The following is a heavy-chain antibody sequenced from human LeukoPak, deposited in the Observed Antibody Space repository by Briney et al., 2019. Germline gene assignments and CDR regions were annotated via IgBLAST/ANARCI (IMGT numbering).Heavy chain of an antibody. J-gene: IGHJ6*02. CDR2: IHYSGST. V-gene: IGHV4-39*01. D-gene: IGHD3-10*02. CDR3: ARLGMFKLKRGYYYALDV. Sequence: SETLSLTCTVSGDSISSSSSYWGWIRQPQGQGLEYIRSIHYSGSTDYNPSLKSRVTISVDTSKNQYSLKLSSVTAADTAVYYCARLGMFKLKRGYYYALDVCGQGTTVTVSS. CDR1: GDSISSSSSY.